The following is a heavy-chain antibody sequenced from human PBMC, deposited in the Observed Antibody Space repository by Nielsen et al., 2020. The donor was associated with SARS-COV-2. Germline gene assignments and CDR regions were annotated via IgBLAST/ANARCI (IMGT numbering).Heavy chain of an antibody. D-gene: IGHD3/OR15-3a*01. CDR3: ARGTGEDY. Sequence: ASVKVSCKASGYTFTNYGISWVRQPPGQGLEWMGWISAHNGNTKYEQKLQGRVTMTTDTSTSTTHMGLRSLRSDDTAVYYCARGTGEDYWGQGTLFTVSS. CDR1: GYTFTNYG. V-gene: IGHV1-18*01. CDR2: ISAHNGNT. J-gene: IGHJ4*02.